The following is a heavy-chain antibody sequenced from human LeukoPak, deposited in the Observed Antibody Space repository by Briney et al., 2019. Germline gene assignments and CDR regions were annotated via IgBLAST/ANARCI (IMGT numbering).Heavy chain of an antibody. CDR1: GFTLSNYW. D-gene: IGHD6-19*01. V-gene: IGHV3-7*04. J-gene: IGHJ4*02. CDR3: ARAWAGSASY. CDR2: INQDGSKI. Sequence: GGSLRLSCAASGFTLSNYWMAWVRQAPGKGLQWVANINQDGSKIYYAESMTGRFTISRDTAKNSLDLQMNSLRVEDTAVYYCARAWAGSASYWGQGTLVTVSS.